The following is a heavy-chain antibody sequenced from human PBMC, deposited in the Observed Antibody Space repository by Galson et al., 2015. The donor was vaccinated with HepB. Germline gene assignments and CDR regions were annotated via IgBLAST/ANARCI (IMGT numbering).Heavy chain of an antibody. D-gene: IGHD4-11*01. CDR3: ARGISLQWPHAFDI. CDR1: GFTLRTYD. V-gene: IGHV3-13*05. J-gene: IGHJ3*02. CDR2: IGSAGDP. Sequence: SLRLSCAVSGFTLRTYDMHWVRQTTGKGLEWVSTIGSAGDPYYPDSVKGRFTISQENATNPLYLQMNSLRAGDTALYYCARGISLQWPHAFDIWGQGTMVTGSS.